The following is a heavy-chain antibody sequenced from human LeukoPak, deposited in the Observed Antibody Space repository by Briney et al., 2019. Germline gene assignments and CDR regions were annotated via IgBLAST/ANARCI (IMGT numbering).Heavy chain of an antibody. CDR3: ARNADFCLDY. J-gene: IGHJ4*02. CDR1: GYSISSGYW. V-gene: IGHV4-4*02. D-gene: IGHD2-21*02. Sequence: PSETLSLTCVVSGYSISSGYWWSWVRQPPGKGLEWIGEIVHSGSTNYNPSLKSRVTISVDTSKNEFSLKLTSVTAADTAMYYCARNADFCLDYWGQGTLVTVSS. CDR2: IVHSGST.